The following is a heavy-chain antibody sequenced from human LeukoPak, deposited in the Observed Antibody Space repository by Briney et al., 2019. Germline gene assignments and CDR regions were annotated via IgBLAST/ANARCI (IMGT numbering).Heavy chain of an antibody. CDR3: ATARDAAAAGTSAFDY. V-gene: IGHV3-23*01. CDR1: GFTFSSYA. J-gene: IGHJ4*02. Sequence: TGGSLRLSCAASGFTFSSYAMSWVRQAPGKGLEWVSAISGSGGSTYYADSVKGRFTISRDNSKSTLYLQLNSLRAEDTAVYYCATARDAAAAGTSAFDYWGQGTLVTVSS. D-gene: IGHD6-13*01. CDR2: ISGSGGST.